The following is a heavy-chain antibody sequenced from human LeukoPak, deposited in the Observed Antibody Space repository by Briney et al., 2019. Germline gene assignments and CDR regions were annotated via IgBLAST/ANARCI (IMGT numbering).Heavy chain of an antibody. J-gene: IGHJ4*02. CDR3: AKCGVSTVSEFDY. Sequence: PGGSLRLSCAASGFTFSSYAMSWVRQAPGKGLEWVSGISGSGASADYADSVKSRVTISRDNSRNTLFLQINSLRVEDTAVYYCAKCGVSTVSEFDYWGQGTLVTVSS. CDR1: GFTFSSYA. V-gene: IGHV3-23*01. CDR2: ISGSGASA. D-gene: IGHD4-17*01.